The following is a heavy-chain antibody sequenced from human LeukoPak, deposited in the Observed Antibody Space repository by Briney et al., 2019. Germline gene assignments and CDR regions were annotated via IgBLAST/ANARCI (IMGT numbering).Heavy chain of an antibody. CDR3: ARGWTTIFGMGFDP. CDR2: INHSGST. D-gene: IGHD3-3*01. J-gene: IGHJ5*02. V-gene: IGHV4-34*01. Sequence: PSETLSLTCAVYGGSFSGYYWSWLRQPPGKGLEWIGEINHSGSTNYNPSLKSRVTISVDTSKNQFSLKLSSVTAADTAVYYCARGWTTIFGMGFDPWGQGTLVTVSS. CDR1: GGSFSGYY.